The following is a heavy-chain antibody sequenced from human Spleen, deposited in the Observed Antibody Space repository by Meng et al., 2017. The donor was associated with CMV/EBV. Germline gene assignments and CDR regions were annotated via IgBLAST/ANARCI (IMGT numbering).Heavy chain of an antibody. CDR2: IYSGSNR. CDR3: ARDIQHIVAAD. V-gene: IGHV3-53*01. D-gene: IGHD2-21*01. J-gene: IGHJ4*02. CDR1: GFTVSTNY. Sequence: GGSLRLSCAASGFTVSTNYMSWVRQAPGKGLEWVANIYSGSNRYHADSVKGRFTISRDNSKNTLYLQMDSLRAEDTAVYYCARDIQHIVAADWGRGTLVTVSS.